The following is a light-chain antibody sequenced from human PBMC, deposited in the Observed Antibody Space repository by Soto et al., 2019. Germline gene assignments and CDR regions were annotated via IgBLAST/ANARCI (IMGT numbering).Light chain of an antibody. CDR2: EVS. Sequence: QYVLTQPASVSGSPGQSITISCTGTSSDVGGYNYVSWYQQHPGKAPELMIYEVSNRPSGVSIRFSGSKSGNTASLTISGLQAEDEADYYCSSYTSSSIDYVFGTGTKLTVL. J-gene: IGLJ1*01. V-gene: IGLV2-14*01. CDR1: SSDVGGYNY. CDR3: SSYTSSSIDYV.